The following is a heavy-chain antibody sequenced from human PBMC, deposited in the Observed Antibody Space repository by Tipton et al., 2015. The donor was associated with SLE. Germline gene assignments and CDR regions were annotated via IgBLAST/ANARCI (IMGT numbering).Heavy chain of an antibody. CDR3: ARQLGWGDPFAFDY. CDR1: GGSISSSNW. CDR2: IYHSGST. D-gene: IGHD2-21*02. Sequence: SLRLSCAVSGGSISSSNWWSWVRQPPGKGLEFIGEIYHSGSTNYSPSLKSRVNISVDTSKNQFSLKLSSVTAADTAIYYCARQLGWGDPFAFDYWDQGTLVTVSS. V-gene: IGHV4-4*02. J-gene: IGHJ4*02.